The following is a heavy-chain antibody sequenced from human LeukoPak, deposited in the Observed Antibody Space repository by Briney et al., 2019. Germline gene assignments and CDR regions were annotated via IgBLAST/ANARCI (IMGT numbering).Heavy chain of an antibody. V-gene: IGHV4-4*07. J-gene: IGHJ4*02. D-gene: IGHD3-22*01. CDR1: GGSITTYY. CDR2: IYSSGNT. Sequence: SETLSLTCTVSGGSITTYYWTWVRQSAGKGLEWIGRIYSSGNTNYNPSLKSRVTMSVDTSKNQFSLKLSSVTAADTAVYYCARHLLYYYDSSGYPFDYWGQGTLVTVSS. CDR3: ARHLLYYYDSSGYPFDY.